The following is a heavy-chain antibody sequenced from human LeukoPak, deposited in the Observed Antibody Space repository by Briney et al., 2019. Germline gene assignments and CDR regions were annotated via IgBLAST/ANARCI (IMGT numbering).Heavy chain of an antibody. V-gene: IGHV4-30-4*01. CDR1: GGSISSGDYY. D-gene: IGHD3-10*01. CDR2: IYYSGST. CDR3: ARGGYYYGSGSSPFFDY. J-gene: IGHJ4*02. Sequence: SQTLSLTCTVSGGSISSGDYYWSWIRQPPGKGLEWIGYIYYSGSTYYNPSLKSRVSISVDTSQNQFSLKLSSVTAADTAVYYCARGGYYYGSGSSPFFDYWGQGTLVTVSS.